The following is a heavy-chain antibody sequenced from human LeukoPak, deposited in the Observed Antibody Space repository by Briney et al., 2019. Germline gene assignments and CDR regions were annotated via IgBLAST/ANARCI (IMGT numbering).Heavy chain of an antibody. CDR2: ISDTGGSK. CDR1: GFTFSGYA. V-gene: IGHV3-23*01. D-gene: IGHD4-23*01. Sequence: PGGSLRLSCAASGFTFSGYAMSWVRQAPGKGLEWVSGISDTGGSKYYADSVKGRFTISRDNSKNTLYLQMNSLRAEDTAVYYCARDDYGGNSEAFDIWGQGTMVTVSS. CDR3: ARDDYGGNSEAFDI. J-gene: IGHJ3*02.